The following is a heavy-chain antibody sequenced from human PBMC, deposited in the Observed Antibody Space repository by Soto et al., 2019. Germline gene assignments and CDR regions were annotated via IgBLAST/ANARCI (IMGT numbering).Heavy chain of an antibody. CDR2: IIPIQGRA. D-gene: IGHD2-21*01. CDR1: GGSFISYT. J-gene: IGHJ6*03. V-gene: IGHV1-69*02. CDR3: AKSLLFVDHAYMDV. Sequence: QVQLVQSGAEVKKPGSSVKVSCEASGGSFISYTFTWMRQAPGQGLEWMGRIIPIQGRANYALKLQDRVTITADRSTKTVYMELRSLRPEDTAVYYCAKSLLFVDHAYMDVWGKGTTVTVSS.